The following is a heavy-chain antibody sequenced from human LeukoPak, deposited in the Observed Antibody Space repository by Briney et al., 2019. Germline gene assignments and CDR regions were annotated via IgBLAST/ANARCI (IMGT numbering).Heavy chain of an antibody. Sequence: GGSLRLSCAASGFTFSSYAMSWVRQAPGKGLEWVSGISGSDGSTYYADSVKGRFTISRDNSKNRLYLLMNSLRAEDTALYYCPKSRGSASWYFYYVMAVWGQATTVTFSS. J-gene: IGHJ6*02. CDR1: GFTFSSYA. CDR2: ISGSDGST. V-gene: IGHV3-23*01. CDR3: PKSRGSASWYFYYVMAV. D-gene: IGHD6-19*01.